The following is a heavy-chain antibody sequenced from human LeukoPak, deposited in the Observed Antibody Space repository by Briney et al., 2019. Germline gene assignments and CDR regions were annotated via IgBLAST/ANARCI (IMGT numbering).Heavy chain of an antibody. CDR1: GFTVSSYG. Sequence: GGSLRLSCAASGFTVSSYGMHWVRQAPGKGLEWGAFIRYDGSNKYYADSVKGRFTISRDNSKNTLYLQMNSLRAEDTAVYYCARDRGTTGLAPPSMDVWGKGTTVTISS. CDR3: ARDRGTTGLAPPSMDV. J-gene: IGHJ6*03. CDR2: IRYDGSNK. D-gene: IGHD1-14*01. V-gene: IGHV3-30*02.